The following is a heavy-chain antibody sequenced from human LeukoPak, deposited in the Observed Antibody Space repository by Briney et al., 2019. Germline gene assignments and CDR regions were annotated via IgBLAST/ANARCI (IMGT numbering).Heavy chain of an antibody. CDR1: GGSISSYY. V-gene: IGHV4-4*07. CDR3: AREDFRAAAPDL. Sequence: SETLSLTCTVAGGSISSYYWSWIRQPAGKGLEWIGRIYTSGSTNYNPSLKSRVTMSVDTSKNQFSLKLSSVTAADTAVYYCAREDFRAAAPDLWGRGTLVTVSS. CDR2: IYTSGST. J-gene: IGHJ2*01. D-gene: IGHD6-13*01.